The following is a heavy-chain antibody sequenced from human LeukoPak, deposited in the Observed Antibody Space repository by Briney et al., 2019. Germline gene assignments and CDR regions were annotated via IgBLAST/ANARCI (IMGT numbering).Heavy chain of an antibody. CDR3: ARQLGITIF. J-gene: IGHJ4*02. D-gene: IGHD3-9*01. V-gene: IGHV3-7*01. CDR1: GFTFSSYA. Sequence: GRSLRLSCAASGFTFSSYAMHWVRQAPGKGLEWVANIKQDGSEKYYVDSVKGRFTISRDNAKNSLYLQMNSLRAEDTAVYYCARQLGITIFWGQGTLVTVSS. CDR2: IKQDGSEK.